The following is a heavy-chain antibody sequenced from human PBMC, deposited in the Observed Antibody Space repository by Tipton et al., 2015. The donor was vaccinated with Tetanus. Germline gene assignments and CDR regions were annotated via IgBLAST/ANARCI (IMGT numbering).Heavy chain of an antibody. Sequence: GEALSNGDYYWIWIRQPPGKGLESIGNIYYSGSTYYNPSLKSRVTISVDTSKNQFSLRLSSVTAADTAVYYCARDHGITWGGMGYYYGMDVWGQGTTVTVSS. J-gene: IGHJ6*02. CDR3: ARDHGITWGGMGYYYGMDV. CDR2: IYYSGST. D-gene: IGHD3-16*01. V-gene: IGHV4-30-4*01. CDR1: GEALSNGDYY.